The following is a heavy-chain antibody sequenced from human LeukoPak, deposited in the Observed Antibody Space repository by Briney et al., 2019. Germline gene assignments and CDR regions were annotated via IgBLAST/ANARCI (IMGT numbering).Heavy chain of an antibody. CDR1: GFTFSSYG. CDR2: ISGSGGST. Sequence: PGGSLRLSCAAPGFTFSSYGMSWVRQAPGKGLEWVSAISGSGGSTYYADSVKGRFTISRDNSKNTLYLQMNSLRAEDTAVYYCARAGRGSYYFDYWGQGTLVTVSS. J-gene: IGHJ4*02. CDR3: ARAGRGSYYFDY. D-gene: IGHD1-26*01. V-gene: IGHV3-23*01.